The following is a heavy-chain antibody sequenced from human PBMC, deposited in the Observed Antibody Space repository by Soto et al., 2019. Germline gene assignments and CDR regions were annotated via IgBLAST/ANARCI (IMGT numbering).Heavy chain of an antibody. CDR3: AKVGYDYGDPRGFDY. D-gene: IGHD4-17*01. CDR1: GFTFSSYA. V-gene: IGHV3-23*01. CDR2: ISGSGGST. Sequence: GGSLRLSCAASGFTFSSYAMSWVRQAPGKGLEWVSAISGSGGSTYYADSVKGRFTISRDNSKNTLYLQMNSLRAEDTAVYYCAKVGYDYGDPRGFDYWGQGTLVTVSS. J-gene: IGHJ4*02.